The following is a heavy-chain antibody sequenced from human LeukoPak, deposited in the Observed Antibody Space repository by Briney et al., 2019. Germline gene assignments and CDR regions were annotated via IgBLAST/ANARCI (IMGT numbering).Heavy chain of an antibody. CDR1: GFTFSSYW. V-gene: IGHV3-7*01. CDR2: IKQDGSEK. CDR3: AKDKLEWEPPYYYYYYMDV. D-gene: IGHD1-26*01. Sequence: GGSLRLSCAASGFTFSSYWMSWVRQAPGKGLEWGANIKQDGSEKYYVDSVKGRFTISRDNAKNSLYLQMNSLRAEDTAVYYCAKDKLEWEPPYYYYYYMDVWGKGTTVTISS. J-gene: IGHJ6*03.